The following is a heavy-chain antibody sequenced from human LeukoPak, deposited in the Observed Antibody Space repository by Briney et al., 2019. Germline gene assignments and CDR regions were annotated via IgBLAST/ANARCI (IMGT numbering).Heavy chain of an antibody. J-gene: IGHJ4*02. CDR1: GFTFSSYA. D-gene: IGHD6-19*01. V-gene: IGHV3-23*01. CDR3: AKRAMGIAVAAHVLLYFDY. Sequence: GGSLRLSCAASGFTFSSYAMSWVRQAPGKGLEWVSAISGSGGSTYYADSVKGRFTISRDNSKNTLYLQMNSLRAEDTAVYYCAKRAMGIAVAAHVLLYFDYRGQGTLVTVSS. CDR2: ISGSGGST.